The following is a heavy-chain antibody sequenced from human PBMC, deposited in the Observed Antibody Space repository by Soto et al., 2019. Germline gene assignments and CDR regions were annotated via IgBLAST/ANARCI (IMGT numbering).Heavy chain of an antibody. D-gene: IGHD3-3*01. CDR1: GFTFSSYA. Sequence: EVQLLESGGGLVQPGGSLRLSCAASGFTFSSYAMSWVRQAPGKGLEWVSYISSSSSYTNYADSVKGRFTISRDNAKNSLYLQMNSLRAEDTAVYYCASQSPDFWSGYYTYWGQGTLVTVSS. V-gene: IGHV3-48*04. CDR2: ISSSSSYT. J-gene: IGHJ4*02. CDR3: ASQSPDFWSGYYTY.